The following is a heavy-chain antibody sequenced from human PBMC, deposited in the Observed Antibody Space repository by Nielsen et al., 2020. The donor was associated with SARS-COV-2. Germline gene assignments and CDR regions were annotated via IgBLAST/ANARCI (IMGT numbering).Heavy chain of an antibody. J-gene: IGHJ6*02. D-gene: IGHD3-10*01. CDR3: ARDNPFTVWFGELTGRNAMDV. V-gene: IGHV3-23*01. Sequence: GGSLRLSCVVSGITFRGYAMSWVRQAPGKGLEWVSGISGNGDSTYYADSVKGRFTISRDNAKNSLYLQMNSLRAEDTAVYYCARDNPFTVWFGELTGRNAMDVWGQGTTVTVSS. CDR2: ISGNGDST. CDR1: GITFRGYA.